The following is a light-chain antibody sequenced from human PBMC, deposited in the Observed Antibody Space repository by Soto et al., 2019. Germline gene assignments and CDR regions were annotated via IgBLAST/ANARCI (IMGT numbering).Light chain of an antibody. Sequence: DILLTQSPAIVSVSPGERATLSCRASRSVSTNLAWYQHKHGQAPRLLIYGASTRVTDIPARFSGSGSGTDFTLTINYLKSEDFGVSYGQQYDKSLPPVTFGGGTKVEI. V-gene: IGKV3-15*01. CDR3: QQYDKSLPPVT. CDR1: RSVSTN. J-gene: IGKJ4*01. CDR2: GAS.